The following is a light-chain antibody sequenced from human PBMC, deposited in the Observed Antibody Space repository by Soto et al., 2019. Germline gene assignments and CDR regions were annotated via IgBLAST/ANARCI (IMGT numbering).Light chain of an antibody. Sequence: EIVLTQSPATLSLCPGERATLSCRASQSVSSYLAWYQQKPGQAPRLLIYDASNRATGIPARFSGSGSGTDFTLTISSLEPEDFGVYYCQQRSNWPRTFGQGTKLEIK. CDR1: QSVSSY. V-gene: IGKV3-11*01. CDR2: DAS. J-gene: IGKJ2*01. CDR3: QQRSNWPRT.